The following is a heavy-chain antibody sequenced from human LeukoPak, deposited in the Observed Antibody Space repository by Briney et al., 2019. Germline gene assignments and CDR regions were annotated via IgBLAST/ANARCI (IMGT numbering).Heavy chain of an antibody. D-gene: IGHD2-21*01. CDR1: GGSISSSSYY. V-gene: IGHV4-39*01. J-gene: IGHJ4*02. CDR3: ARHPNLAYSAPACDY. CDR2: IYYSGST. Sequence: SETLSLTCTVSGGSISSSSYYWGWIRQPPGKGLEWIGSIYYSGSTYYNPSLKSRVTISVDTSKNQFSLKLSSVTAADTAVYYCARHPNLAYSAPACDYWGQGTLVTVSS.